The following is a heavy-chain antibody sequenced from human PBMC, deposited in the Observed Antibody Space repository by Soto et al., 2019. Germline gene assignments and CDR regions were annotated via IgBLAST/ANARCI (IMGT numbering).Heavy chain of an antibody. V-gene: IGHV1-46*01. CDR1: GYTFSSSY. CDR2: INPSGFST. J-gene: IGHJ6*02. Sequence: QVQLVQSGAEVKKPGASVKISCKASGYTFSSSYIHWVRQAPGQGLEWMGLINPSGFSTDSAQTFQGRVTVTRDTSTSTVYMELSSLRSEDTAVYYCASGGNTYGFSAMDVWGPGTTVAVSS. CDR3: ASGGNTYGFSAMDV. D-gene: IGHD3-10*01.